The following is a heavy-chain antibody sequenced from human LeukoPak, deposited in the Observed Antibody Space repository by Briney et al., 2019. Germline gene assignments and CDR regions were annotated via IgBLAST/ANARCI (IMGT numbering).Heavy chain of an antibody. J-gene: IGHJ3*02. CDR3: AGDGVGVLPGDAFDI. D-gene: IGHD1-26*01. V-gene: IGHV3-21*05. CDR1: GFSFSTHS. Sequence: GGSLTLSCAASGFSFSTHSMNWVRQAPGKGLEWISFINLDGTDIHYGESVKGRFTISRDNAKNSLYLQMHTLRAEDAAVYYCAGDGVGVLPGDAFDIWSQGTMVTVSS. CDR2: INLDGTDI.